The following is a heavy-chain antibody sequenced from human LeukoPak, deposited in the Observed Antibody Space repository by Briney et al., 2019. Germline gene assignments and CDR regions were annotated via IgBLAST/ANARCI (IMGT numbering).Heavy chain of an antibody. CDR2: IYYSGST. Sequence: PSETLSLTCTVSGGSISSSSYYWGWLRQPPGKGLEWIGTIYYSGSTYYNPSLKSRVTISVDTSKNQFSVKLSSVTAADTAVYYCARLDSIHLITYWGQGTLVTVSS. D-gene: IGHD3-16*01. J-gene: IGHJ4*02. V-gene: IGHV4-39*01. CDR1: GGSISSSSYY. CDR3: ARLDSIHLITY.